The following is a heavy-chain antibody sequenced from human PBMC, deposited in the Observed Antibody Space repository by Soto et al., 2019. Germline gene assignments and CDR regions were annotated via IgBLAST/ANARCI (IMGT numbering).Heavy chain of an antibody. CDR3: TYGSGSYYGAFDY. CDR1: GGSISSYY. Sequence: SETLSLTCTVSGGSISSYYWSWIRQPPGKGLEWIGYIYYSGSTNYNPSLKSRVNISVDTSKNQFSLKLSSVTAADTAVYYCTYGSGSYYGAFDYWGQGTLVTVSS. D-gene: IGHD3-10*01. V-gene: IGHV4-59*12. J-gene: IGHJ4*02. CDR2: IYYSGST.